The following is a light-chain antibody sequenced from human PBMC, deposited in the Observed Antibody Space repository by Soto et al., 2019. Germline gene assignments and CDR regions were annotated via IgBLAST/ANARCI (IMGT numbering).Light chain of an antibody. J-gene: IGKJ1*01. V-gene: IGKV3-20*01. CDR3: KQYVSSVT. Sequence: EIVLTQSPGSLSLSPGERATLSCRASQSVDSSSFAWYQQKPGQAPRLLIYGASNRATGIPDRFSGRGSGTDFTLTISRLEPEDFVVYYCKQYVSSVTFGQGTKVEIK. CDR1: QSVDSSS. CDR2: GAS.